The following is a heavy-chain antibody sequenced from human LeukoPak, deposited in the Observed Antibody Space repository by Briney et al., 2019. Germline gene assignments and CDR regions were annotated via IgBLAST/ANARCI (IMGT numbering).Heavy chain of an antibody. CDR1: GYTFTGYY. V-gene: IGHV1-2*02. CDR3: ALYTWNDVAFDI. CDR2: INPNSGGT. J-gene: IGHJ3*02. Sequence: ASVKVSCKASGYTFTGYYMHWVRQAPGQGLEWMGWINPNSGGTNYAQKFQGRVTMTRDTSISTAYMELSRLRSDDAAVYYCALYTWNDVAFDIWGQGTMVTVSS. D-gene: IGHD1-1*01.